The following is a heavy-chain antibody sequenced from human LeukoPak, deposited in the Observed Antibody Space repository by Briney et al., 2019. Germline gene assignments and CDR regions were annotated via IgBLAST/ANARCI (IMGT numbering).Heavy chain of an antibody. D-gene: IGHD5-24*01. CDR3: ARLEMTTRFGGDY. J-gene: IGHJ4*02. Sequence: SETLSLTCTVSGGSIRSHYWSWIRKPPGKGLEWIGCIQYSGNTNYNPSLKSRFIISVDTSKNQFSLKVNSVTAADTAVYYCARLEMTTRFGGDYWGQGILVTVSS. CDR1: GGSIRSHY. V-gene: IGHV4-59*08. CDR2: IQYSGNT.